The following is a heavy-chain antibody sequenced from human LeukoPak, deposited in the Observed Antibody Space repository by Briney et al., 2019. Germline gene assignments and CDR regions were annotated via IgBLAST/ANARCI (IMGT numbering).Heavy chain of an antibody. D-gene: IGHD4-17*01. V-gene: IGHV3-53*01. J-gene: IGHJ4*02. CDR1: GFTVSSNS. Sequence: GGSLRLSCTVSGFTVSSNSMSWVRQAPGKGLEWVSFIYSGGNTHYSDSVKGRFTISRDNSKNTLYLQMNSLRAEDTAVYYCARDIDNGDYVVYWGQGTLVTVSS. CDR2: IYSGGNT. CDR3: ARDIDNGDYVVY.